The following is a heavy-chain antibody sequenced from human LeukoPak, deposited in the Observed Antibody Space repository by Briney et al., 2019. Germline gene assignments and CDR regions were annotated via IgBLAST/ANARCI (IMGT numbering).Heavy chain of an antibody. J-gene: IGHJ4*02. Sequence: GRSLRLSCAASGFTFDDYAMHWVRQAPGKGLEWVSGVSWNSGSIGYADSVKGRFTISRDNSKNTLYLQMNSLRAEDTAVYYCARDLVRHVDPFDYWGQGTLVTVSS. CDR2: VSWNSGSI. CDR3: ARDLVRHVDPFDY. CDR1: GFTFDDYA. D-gene: IGHD6-6*01. V-gene: IGHV3-9*01.